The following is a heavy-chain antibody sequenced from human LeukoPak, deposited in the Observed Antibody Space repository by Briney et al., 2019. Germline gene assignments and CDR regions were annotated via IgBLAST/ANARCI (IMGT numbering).Heavy chain of an antibody. CDR1: GGSFSGYY. D-gene: IGHD6-19*01. CDR3: ARVYSSGWSFGLDY. CDR2: INHSGST. J-gene: IGHJ4*02. V-gene: IGHV4-34*01. Sequence: PSETLSLTCAVYGGSFSGYYWSWIRQPPGKGLEWIGEINHSGSTNYNPSLKSRVTISVDKSKNQFSLKLSSVTAADTAVYYCARVYSSGWSFGLDYWGQGTLVTVSS.